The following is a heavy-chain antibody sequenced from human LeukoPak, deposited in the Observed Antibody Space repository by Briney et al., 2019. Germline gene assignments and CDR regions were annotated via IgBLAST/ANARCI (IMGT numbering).Heavy chain of an antibody. Sequence: GGSLRLSCAASGFTFSSYGMHWVRQAPGKGLEWVAVISYDGSNKYYADSVKGRFTISRDNSKSTVYLEINSLRSEDTAIYYCARGFNDFWSGSQLEYWGQGTLVTVSS. CDR1: GFTFSSYG. CDR2: ISYDGSNK. J-gene: IGHJ4*02. V-gene: IGHV3-30*03. CDR3: ARGFNDFWSGSQLEY. D-gene: IGHD3-3*01.